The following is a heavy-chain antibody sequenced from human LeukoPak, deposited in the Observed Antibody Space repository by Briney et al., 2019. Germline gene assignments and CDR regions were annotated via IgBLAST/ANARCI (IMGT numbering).Heavy chain of an antibody. J-gene: IGHJ4*02. Sequence: GGSLRLSCVASGFNFGGFWMSWVRRAPGRGLEWVANIKQNGREKYYVDSMKGRFTISRDNAKRSLYLQMNSLTAEDTAVYYCANGQWLDYWGQGTLVTVSS. V-gene: IGHV3-7*03. CDR3: ANGQWLDY. CDR1: GFNFGGFW. CDR2: IKQNGREK. D-gene: IGHD6-19*01.